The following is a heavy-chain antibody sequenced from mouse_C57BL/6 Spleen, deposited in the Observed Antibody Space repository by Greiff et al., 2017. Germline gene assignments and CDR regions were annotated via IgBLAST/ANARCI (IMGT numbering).Heavy chain of an antibody. D-gene: IGHD4-1*01. Sequence: EVQGVESGGGLVKPGGSLKLSCAASGFTFSDYGMHWVRQAPEKGLAWVAYISSGSSTIYYADTVKGRFTISRDNAKNTLFLQMTSLRSEDTAMYYCARGKLGRRSMDYWGQGTSVTVSS. V-gene: IGHV5-17*01. J-gene: IGHJ4*01. CDR3: ARGKLGRRSMDY. CDR2: ISSGSSTI. CDR1: GFTFSDYG.